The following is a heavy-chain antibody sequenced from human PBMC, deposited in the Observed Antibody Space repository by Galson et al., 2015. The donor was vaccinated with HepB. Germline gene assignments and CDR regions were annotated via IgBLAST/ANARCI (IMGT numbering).Heavy chain of an antibody. D-gene: IGHD6-19*01. CDR2: FDPEDGET. CDR3: ATDVIAVAGFDY. V-gene: IGHV1-24*01. J-gene: IGHJ4*02. CDR1: GYTLTELS. Sequence: SVKVSCKVSGYTLTELSVHWVRQAPGKGLEWMGGFDPEDGETIYAQKFQGRVTMTEDTSTDTAYMELSSLRSEDTAVYYCATDVIAVAGFDYWGQGTLVTVSS.